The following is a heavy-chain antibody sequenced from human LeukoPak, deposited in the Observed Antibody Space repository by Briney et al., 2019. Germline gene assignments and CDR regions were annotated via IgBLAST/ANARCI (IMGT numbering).Heavy chain of an antibody. D-gene: IGHD6-13*01. CDR3: ARAGLEQQLVGPFDY. CDR1: GYTLTTYG. Sequence: WASVKVSCKSSGYTLTTYGITWVRQAPGQGLEWMGWISTDNGDTNYAQKLQGRVTMTTDTSTSTAYMELRSLRSEDTAVYYCARAGLEQQLVGPFDYWGQGTLVTVSS. J-gene: IGHJ4*02. V-gene: IGHV1-18*01. CDR2: ISTDNGDT.